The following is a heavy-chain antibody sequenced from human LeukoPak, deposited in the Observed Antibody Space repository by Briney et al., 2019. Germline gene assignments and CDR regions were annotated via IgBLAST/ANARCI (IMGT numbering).Heavy chain of an antibody. V-gene: IGHV3-74*03. CDR2: INSDGSST. J-gene: IGHJ4*02. D-gene: IGHD6-25*01. CDR1: GFTFSSYW. CDR3: TRSLSGYDYSPDY. Sequence: PGGSLRLSCAASGFTFSSYWMHWVRQAPGKGLVWVSRINSDGSSTAYADSVKGRFTISRDNAKNTLYLQMNSLRAEDTAVYYCTRSLSGYDYSPDYWGQGTRVTVSS.